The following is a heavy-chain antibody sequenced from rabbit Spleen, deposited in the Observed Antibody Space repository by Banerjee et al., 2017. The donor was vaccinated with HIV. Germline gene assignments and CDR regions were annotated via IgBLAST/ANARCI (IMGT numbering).Heavy chain of an antibody. J-gene: IGHJ4*01. CDR1: GVSFSDKD. CDR2: INIVTGIA. CDR3: ARDMGVAAGYYFNL. Sequence: QLEESGGGLVKPEGSLTLTCKASGVSFSDKDVMCWVRQAPGKGLEWIACINIVTGIAVYASWVNGRFTISSHNAQNTLYLQLNSLTAADTATYFCARDMGVAAGYYFNLWGPGTLVTVS. D-gene: IGHD4-1*01. V-gene: IGHV1S7*01.